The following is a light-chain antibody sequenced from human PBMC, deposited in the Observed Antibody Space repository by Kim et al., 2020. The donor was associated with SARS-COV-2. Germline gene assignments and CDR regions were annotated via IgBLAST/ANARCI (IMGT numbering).Light chain of an antibody. J-gene: IGKJ4*01. Sequence: ASVGDRVTIACRASESISKWLAWYQQKPGTAPKLLIYEVSIVESSVPSRFSGVGSGTDFTLTISGLQIDDFATYFCQQYNSFPLTFGGGTKVDIK. CDR1: ESISKW. CDR2: EVS. CDR3: QQYNSFPLT. V-gene: IGKV1-5*03.